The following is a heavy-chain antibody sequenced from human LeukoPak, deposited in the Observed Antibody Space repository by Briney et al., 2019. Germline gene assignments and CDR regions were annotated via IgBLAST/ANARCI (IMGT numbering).Heavy chain of an antibody. CDR3: ARAGGDYYDSSGYYGYY. V-gene: IGHV3-23*01. CDR1: GFTFSSYA. Sequence: GGSLRLSCAASGFTFSSYAMSWVRQAPGKGLEWVSAISGSGGSTYYADSVKGRFTISRDNSKNTLYLQMNSLRAEDTAVYYCARAGGDYYDSSGYYGYYWGQGTLVTVSS. CDR2: ISGSGGST. J-gene: IGHJ4*02. D-gene: IGHD3-22*01.